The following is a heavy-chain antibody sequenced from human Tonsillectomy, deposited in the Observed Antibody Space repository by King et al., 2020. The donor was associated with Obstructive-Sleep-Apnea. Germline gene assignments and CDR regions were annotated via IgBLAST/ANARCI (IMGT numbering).Heavy chain of an antibody. V-gene: IGHV4-59*08. CDR2: NYYSWST. Sequence: QLQESGPGLVKPSETLSLICTVSGGSISSNYWSWIRQPPGKGLECIGYNYYSWSTNYNPSLKFRGTISVYTSKNQFSLKLSSATAADTAVYYCARHEDYYGSGSYSYSEYFQHWGRGTLVTVSS. CDR1: GGSISSNY. J-gene: IGHJ1*01. D-gene: IGHD3-10*01. CDR3: ARHEDYYGSGSYSYSEYFQH.